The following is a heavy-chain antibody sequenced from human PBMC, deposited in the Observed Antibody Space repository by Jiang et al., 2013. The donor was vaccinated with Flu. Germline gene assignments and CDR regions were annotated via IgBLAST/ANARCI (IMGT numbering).Heavy chain of an antibody. D-gene: IGHD3-22*01. CDR1: GGSISSSSYY. J-gene: IGHJ4*02. Sequence: VLLKPSETLSLTCTVSGGSISSSSYYWGWIRQPPGKGLEWIGSIYYSGSTYYNPSLKSRVTISVDTSKNQFSLKLSSVTAADTAVYYCARDGLRITMIVVDEPPFDYWGQGTLVTVSS. V-gene: IGHV4-39*07. CDR2: IYYSGST. CDR3: ARDGLRITMIVVDEPPFDY.